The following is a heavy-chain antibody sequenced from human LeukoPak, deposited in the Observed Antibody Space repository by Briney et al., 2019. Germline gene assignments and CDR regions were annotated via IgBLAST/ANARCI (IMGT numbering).Heavy chain of an antibody. CDR2: ISGSGGST. D-gene: IGHD6-13*01. V-gene: IGHV3-23*01. CDR3: AKHHIAAADTGWFDP. Sequence: PGGSLRLSCAASGFTFSSYAMSWVRQAPGKGLEGGSAISGSGGSTYYAESVKGRVTISRDNSKNTLYLQMNSLRAEDTAVYYCAKHHIAAADTGWFDPWGEGTLVTVSS. CDR1: GFTFSSYA. J-gene: IGHJ5*02.